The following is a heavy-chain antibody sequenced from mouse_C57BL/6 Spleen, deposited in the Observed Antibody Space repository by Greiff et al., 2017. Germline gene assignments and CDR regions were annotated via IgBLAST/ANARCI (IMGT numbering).Heavy chain of an antibody. CDR3: TRAIYYGNPYWYFDV. D-gene: IGHD2-1*01. J-gene: IGHJ1*03. V-gene: IGHV1-15*01. CDR1: GYTFTDYE. CDR2: IDPETGGT. Sequence: VQRVESGAELVRPGASVTLSCKASGYTFTDYEMHWVKQTPVHGLEWIGAIDPETGGTAYNQKFKGKAILTADKSSSTAYMELRSLTSEDSAVYYCTRAIYYGNPYWYFDVWGTGTTVTVSS.